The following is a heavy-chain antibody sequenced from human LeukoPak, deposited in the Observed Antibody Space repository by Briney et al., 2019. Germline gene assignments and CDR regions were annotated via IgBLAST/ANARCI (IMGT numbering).Heavy chain of an antibody. CDR2: IYYSGST. CDR1: GGSISSRSYY. Sequence: PSETLSLTCTASGGSISSRSYYWGWIRQSPGKGLEWIGVIYYSGSTYYNPSLKSRVTISVDTSKNQFSLKLSSVTAADTAVYYCPSPVIAGTGTRKALDIWGQGTMVTVSS. V-gene: IGHV4-39*01. D-gene: IGHD6-19*01. CDR3: PSPVIAGTGTRKALDI. J-gene: IGHJ3*02.